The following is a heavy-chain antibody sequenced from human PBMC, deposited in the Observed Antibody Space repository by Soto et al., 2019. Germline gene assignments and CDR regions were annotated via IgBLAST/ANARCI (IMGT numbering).Heavy chain of an antibody. CDR1: GFTFTSSA. CDR3: AAGDWGQAFDI. J-gene: IGHJ3*02. CDR2: IVVGSGNT. Sequence: SVKVSCKASGFTFTSSAVQWVRQARGQRLEWIGWIVVGSGNTNYAQKFQERVTITRDMSKSTAYMELSSLRSEDTAVYYCAAGDWGQAFDIWGQGTMVTVSS. D-gene: IGHD7-27*01. V-gene: IGHV1-58*01.